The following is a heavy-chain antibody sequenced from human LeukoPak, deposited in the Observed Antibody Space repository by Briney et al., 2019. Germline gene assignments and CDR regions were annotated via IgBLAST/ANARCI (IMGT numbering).Heavy chain of an antibody. D-gene: IGHD1-26*01. J-gene: IGHJ4*02. CDR3: AREWELIFDY. Sequence: ASVKVSCKASGYTFTGHYMRWVRQAPGRGLEWMGWINPNNTGTNYAQKFQGRVTMTSATSTSTAYMELSRLRSDDTAVYYCAREWELIFDYWGQGTLVTVSS. CDR2: INPNNTGT. CDR1: GYTFTGHY. V-gene: IGHV1-2*02.